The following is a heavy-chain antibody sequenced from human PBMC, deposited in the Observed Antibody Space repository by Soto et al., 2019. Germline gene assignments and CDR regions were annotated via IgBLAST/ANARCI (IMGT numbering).Heavy chain of an antibody. Sequence: VGSHRLSCAASGFTFSSYSMNWVRQAPGKGLEWVSSISSSSSYIYYADSVKGRFTISRDNAKNSLYLQMNSLRAEDTAVYYCARALHPGIAAAGTWGQGTLVTVSS. V-gene: IGHV3-21*01. CDR1: GFTFSSYS. D-gene: IGHD6-13*01. J-gene: IGHJ4*02. CDR3: ARALHPGIAAAGT. CDR2: ISSSSSYI.